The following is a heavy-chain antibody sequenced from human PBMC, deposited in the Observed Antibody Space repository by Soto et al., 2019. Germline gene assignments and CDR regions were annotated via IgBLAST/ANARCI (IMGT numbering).Heavy chain of an antibody. J-gene: IGHJ6*02. CDR3: VIEDILTGYSPVVYYYGMDV. D-gene: IGHD3-9*01. Sequence: QVQLVESGGGVVQPGRSLRLSCAASGFTFSSYAMHWVRQAPGKGLEWVAVISYDGSNKYYADSVKGRFTISRDNSKNTXYXPMNSLRAEETAVYDCVIEDILTGYSPVVYYYGMDVCGQGTKVTVSS. V-gene: IGHV3-30-3*01. CDR1: GFTFSSYA. CDR2: ISYDGSNK.